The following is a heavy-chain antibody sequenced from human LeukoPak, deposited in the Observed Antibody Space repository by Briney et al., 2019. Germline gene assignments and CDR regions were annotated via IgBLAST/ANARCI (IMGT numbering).Heavy chain of an antibody. Sequence: SETLSLTCTVSGGSISSGGYYWSWIRQHPGKGLEWIGYIYYSGSTYYNPSLKSRVTISVDTSKNQFSLKLSSVTAADTAVYYCARHSFNYGDYVGLMDYWGQGTLVTVSS. J-gene: IGHJ4*02. D-gene: IGHD4-17*01. V-gene: IGHV4-31*03. CDR3: ARHSFNYGDYVGLMDY. CDR1: GGSISSGGYY. CDR2: IYYSGST.